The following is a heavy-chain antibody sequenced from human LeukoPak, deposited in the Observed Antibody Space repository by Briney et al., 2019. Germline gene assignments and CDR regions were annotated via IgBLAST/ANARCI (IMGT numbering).Heavy chain of an antibody. Sequence: GSLRLSCAASGFTFSSYAMSWVRQAPGKGLEWVSAISGSGGSTYYADSVKGRFTISRDNSKNTLYLQMNSLRAEDTAVYYCANPVHMYTKFDYWGQGTLVTVSS. D-gene: IGHD2-2*02. V-gene: IGHV3-23*01. CDR3: ANPVHMYTKFDY. CDR2: ISGSGGST. CDR1: GFTFSSYA. J-gene: IGHJ4*02.